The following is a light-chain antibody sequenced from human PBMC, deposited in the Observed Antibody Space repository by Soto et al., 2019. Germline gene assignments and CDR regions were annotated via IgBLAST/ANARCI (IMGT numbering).Light chain of an antibody. CDR2: LAS. V-gene: IGKV2-28*01. CDR3: IQALRTPL. J-gene: IGKJ5*01. CDR1: QSLLDSHGYNY. Sequence: DIVMTQSPLSLPVTPGEPASISCRSSQSLLDSHGYNYLDWYLQRPGQSPQLLIYLASNRAYGFLDRVSGSESGTDCTLKITRVEADDVGVYYCIQALRTPLFGQGARLEIK.